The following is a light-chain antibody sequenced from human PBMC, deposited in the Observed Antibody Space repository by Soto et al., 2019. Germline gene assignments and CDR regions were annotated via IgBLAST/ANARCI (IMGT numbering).Light chain of an antibody. CDR3: CSYAGIRTLV. CDR2: EGS. CDR1: SSNVGSYDL. Sequence: QSVLTQPASVSGSPGQSVTISCTGSSSNVGSYDLVSWYQQLPGKVPKLMIYEGSKRPSGVSNRFSGSKSGNVASLTISGLQAEDAADYYQCSYAGIRTLVFGGGTKLTVL. V-gene: IGLV2-23*01. J-gene: IGLJ2*01.